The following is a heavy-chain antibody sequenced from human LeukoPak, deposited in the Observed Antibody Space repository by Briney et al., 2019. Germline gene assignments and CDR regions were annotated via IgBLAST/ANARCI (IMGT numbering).Heavy chain of an antibody. V-gene: IGHV3-23*01. CDR3: AKGRYYDSSGSSAGRPNFDY. Sequence: GGSLRLSCAASGFTFSSYSMNWVRQAPGKGLEWVSAISGSGGSTYYADSVRGRFTISRDNSKNTLYLQMNSLRAEDTAVYYCAKGRYYDSSGSSAGRPNFDYWGQGTLVTVSS. CDR2: ISGSGGST. D-gene: IGHD3-22*01. CDR1: GFTFSSYS. J-gene: IGHJ4*02.